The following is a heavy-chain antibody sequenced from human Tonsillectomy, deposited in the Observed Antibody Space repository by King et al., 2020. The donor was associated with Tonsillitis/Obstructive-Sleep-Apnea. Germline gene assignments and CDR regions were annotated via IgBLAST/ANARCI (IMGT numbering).Heavy chain of an antibody. V-gene: IGHV1-18*01. D-gene: IGHD3-3*01. CDR1: GYTFTSYG. CDR3: ASSTIFGVVIYYVDV. Sequence: VQLVQSGAEVKKPGASVKVSCKSSGYTFTSYGISCVRQAPGQVLEGMGWISPYNGNTNYAQKLQGRGPMTPDTSTSTAYMELRSLRSDDTAVYYCASSTIFGVVIYYVDVWGKGTTVTVSS. CDR2: ISPYNGNT. J-gene: IGHJ6*03.